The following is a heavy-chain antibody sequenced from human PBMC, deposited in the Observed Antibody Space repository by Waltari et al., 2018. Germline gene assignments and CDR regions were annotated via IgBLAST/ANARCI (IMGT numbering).Heavy chain of an antibody. J-gene: IGHJ4*02. D-gene: IGHD3-3*01. CDR1: GYSISSGYY. CDR2: IYHSGST. V-gene: IGHV4-38-2*02. CDR3: ARDSAVAYYDFWSGYSNFDY. Sequence: QVQLQESGPGLVKPSETLSLTCAVSGYSISSGYYWGWIRQPPGKGLEWIGSIYHSGSTYYHPSLKSRVTISVDTSKNQFSLKLSSVTAADTAVYYCARDSAVAYYDFWSGYSNFDYWGQGTLVTVSS.